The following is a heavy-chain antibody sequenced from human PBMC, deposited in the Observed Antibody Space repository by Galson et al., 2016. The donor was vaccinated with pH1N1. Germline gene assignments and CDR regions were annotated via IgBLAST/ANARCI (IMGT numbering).Heavy chain of an antibody. Sequence: SLRLSCATSGFNFSRYAMSWVRQAPGKGLEWVSSISHSGMKTYYADSVRGRFTISRDNSKNTLYLQINRLRADDTAFYYCAPLALDYWGPGTLVTVSS. CDR3: APLALDY. D-gene: IGHD5-12*01. J-gene: IGHJ4*02. CDR2: ISHSGMKT. CDR1: GFNFSRYA. V-gene: IGHV3-23*01.